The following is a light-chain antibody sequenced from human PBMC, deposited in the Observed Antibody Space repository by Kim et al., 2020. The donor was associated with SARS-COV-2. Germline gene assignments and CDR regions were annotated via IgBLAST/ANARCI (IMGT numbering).Light chain of an antibody. CDR3: QQYYSFPLT. CDR1: HGVDNY. CDR2: AAS. Sequence: SASVGDTVTRTCRASHGVDNYLSWFQQKPGKAPKSLIYAASSLHAGVPSEFSGSGSGTDFNLTISRLQPEDFATYYCQQYYSFPLTFGGGTKLEI. J-gene: IGKJ4*01. V-gene: IGKV1-16*02.